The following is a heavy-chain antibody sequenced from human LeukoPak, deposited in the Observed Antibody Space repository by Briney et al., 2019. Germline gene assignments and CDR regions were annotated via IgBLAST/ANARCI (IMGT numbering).Heavy chain of an antibody. CDR2: IRSKANSYAT. CDR1: GFTFSGSA. V-gene: IGHV3-73*01. CDR3: TRQAGIAVAGTRDI. D-gene: IGHD6-19*01. Sequence: GGSLRLSCAASGFTFSGSAMHWVRQASRKGLEWVGRIRSKANSYATAYAASVKGRFTISRDDSKNTAYLQMNSLKTEDTAVYYCTRQAGIAVAGTRDIWGQGTMVTVSS. J-gene: IGHJ3*02.